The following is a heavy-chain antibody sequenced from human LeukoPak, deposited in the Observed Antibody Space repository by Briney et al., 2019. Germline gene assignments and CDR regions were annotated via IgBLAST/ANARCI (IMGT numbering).Heavy chain of an antibody. D-gene: IGHD3-22*01. CDR1: GGSISSYY. J-gene: IGHJ4*02. V-gene: IGHV4-34*01. Sequence: SETLSLTCTVSGGSISSYYWSWIRQPPGKGLEWIGEINHSGSTNYNPSLKSRVTISVDTSKNQFSLKLSSVTAADTAAYYCARGRASYYYDSSGYLYYFDYWGQGTLVTVSS. CDR2: INHSGST. CDR3: ARGRASYYYDSSGYLYYFDY.